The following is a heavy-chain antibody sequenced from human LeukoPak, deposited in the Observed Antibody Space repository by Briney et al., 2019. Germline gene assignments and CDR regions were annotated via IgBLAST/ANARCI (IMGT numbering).Heavy chain of an antibody. Sequence: SETLSLTCTVSGGSISSYYWSWIRQPPGTGLEWIGYIYYSGSTNYNPSLKSRVTISVDTSKNQFSLKLSSVTAADTAVYYCARELRTTLTRNAFDIWGQGTMVTVSS. CDR1: GGSISSYY. CDR3: ARELRTTLTRNAFDI. J-gene: IGHJ3*02. V-gene: IGHV4-59*01. CDR2: IYYSGST. D-gene: IGHD1-1*01.